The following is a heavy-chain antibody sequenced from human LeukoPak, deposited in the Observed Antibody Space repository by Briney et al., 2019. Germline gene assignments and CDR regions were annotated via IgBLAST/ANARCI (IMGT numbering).Heavy chain of an antibody. V-gene: IGHV4-4*07. J-gene: IGHJ6*03. CDR2: IYTSGST. D-gene: IGHD1-1*01. Sequence: SETLSLTCTVSGGPISSYHWSWIRQPAGKGLEGIGRIYTSGSTNYNPSLKSRVTISVDKSKNQFSLKLSSVTAADTAVYYCARDNTGSRYYYYMDVWGKGTTVTVSS. CDR1: GGPISSYH. CDR3: ARDNTGSRYYYYMDV.